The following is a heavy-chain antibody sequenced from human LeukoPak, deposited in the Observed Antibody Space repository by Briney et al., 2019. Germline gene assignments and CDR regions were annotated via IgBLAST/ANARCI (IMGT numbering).Heavy chain of an antibody. J-gene: IGHJ5*02. Sequence: SETLSLTCTVSGGSISSSSYYWGCIRQPPGKGLEWIGSIYYSGSTYYNPSLKSRVTISVDTSKNQFSLKLSSVTAADTAVYYCAQSRYYDFWSGYYLGNNWFDPWGQGALVTVSS. D-gene: IGHD3-3*01. CDR3: AQSRYYDFWSGYYLGNNWFDP. V-gene: IGHV4-39*01. CDR1: GGSISSSSYY. CDR2: IYYSGST.